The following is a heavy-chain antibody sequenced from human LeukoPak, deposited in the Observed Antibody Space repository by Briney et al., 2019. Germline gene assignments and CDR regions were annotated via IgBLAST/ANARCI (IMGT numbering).Heavy chain of an antibody. Sequence: GASVKVSCKASGYTFTSYGISWVRQAPGQGLEWMGWISAYNGNTNYAQKLQGRVTMTTDTSTSTAYMELRSLRSDDTAVYYCARESITGTIISDAYFDYWGQGALVTVSS. V-gene: IGHV1-18*01. CDR1: GYTFTSYG. D-gene: IGHD1-20*01. CDR2: ISAYNGNT. J-gene: IGHJ4*02. CDR3: ARESITGTIISDAYFDY.